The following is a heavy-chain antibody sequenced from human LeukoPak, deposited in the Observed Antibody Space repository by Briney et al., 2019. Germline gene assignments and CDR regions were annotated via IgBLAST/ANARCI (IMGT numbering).Heavy chain of an antibody. CDR3: AKGEDYDFWSGYFSYYYYGMDV. V-gene: IGHV3-30*18. CDR2: ISYDGSNK. D-gene: IGHD3-3*01. J-gene: IGHJ6*02. CDR1: GFTFSYFW. Sequence: GGSLRLSCAASGFTFSYFWMSWVRQAPGKGLEWVAVISYDGSNKYYADSVKGRFTISRDNSKNTLYLQMNSLRAEDTAVYYCAKGEDYDFWSGYFSYYYYGMDVWGQGTTVTVSS.